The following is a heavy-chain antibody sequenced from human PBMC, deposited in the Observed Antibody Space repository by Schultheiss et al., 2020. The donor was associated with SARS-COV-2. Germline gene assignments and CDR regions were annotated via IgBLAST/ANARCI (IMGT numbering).Heavy chain of an antibody. CDR1: GYSFTSYW. D-gene: IGHD3-22*01. CDR2: IYPGDSDT. CDR3: ARLPGMYYYDIGY. Sequence: GGSLRLSCKGSGYSFTSYWIGWVRQMPGKGLEWMGIIYPGDSDTRYSPSFQGQVTISADKSISTAYLQWSSLKASDTAMYYCARLPGMYYYDIGYWGQGTLVTVSS. J-gene: IGHJ4*02. V-gene: IGHV5-51*01.